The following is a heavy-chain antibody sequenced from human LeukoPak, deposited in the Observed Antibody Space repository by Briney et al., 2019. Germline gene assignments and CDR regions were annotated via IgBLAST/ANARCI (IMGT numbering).Heavy chain of an antibody. D-gene: IGHD2-8*01. J-gene: IGHJ2*01. CDR1: GGSISSSSYY. CDR2: IYYSGST. CDR3: ARQVSDWYFDL. Sequence: SETLSLTCTVPGGSISSSSYYGGWIRQPPGKGLEWIGSIYYSGSTYYNPSLKSRVTISVDTSKNQFSLKLSSVTAADTAVYYCARQVSDWYFDLWGRGTLVTVSS. V-gene: IGHV4-39*01.